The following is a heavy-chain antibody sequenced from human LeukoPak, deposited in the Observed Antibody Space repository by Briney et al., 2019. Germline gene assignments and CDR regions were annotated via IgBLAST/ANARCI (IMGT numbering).Heavy chain of an antibody. J-gene: IGHJ3*02. CDR2: IYYGGST. CDR3: ARGGYCSGGSCYHAFDI. D-gene: IGHD2-15*01. Sequence: PSETLSLTCTVSGGTISSSSYYWGWIRQPPGKGLEWIGSIYYGGSTYYNPSLKSRVTISVDTSKNQFSLKLSSVTAADTAVYYCARGGYCSGGSCYHAFDIWGQGTMVTVSS. V-gene: IGHV4-39*01. CDR1: GGTISSSSYY.